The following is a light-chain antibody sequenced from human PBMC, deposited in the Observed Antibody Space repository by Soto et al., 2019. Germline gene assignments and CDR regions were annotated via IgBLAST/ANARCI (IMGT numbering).Light chain of an antibody. J-gene: IGKJ1*01. CDR2: DAS. Sequence: DIQMTQSPSTLSASVGDRVTITCRASQSISSWLAWYQQKPGKAPKLLIYDASSLEGGVPSRFSGSGSGTEFILTISSLQPDDFATYYCQHYNSYSEAFGQGTKVDIK. CDR3: QHYNSYSEA. CDR1: QSISSW. V-gene: IGKV1-5*01.